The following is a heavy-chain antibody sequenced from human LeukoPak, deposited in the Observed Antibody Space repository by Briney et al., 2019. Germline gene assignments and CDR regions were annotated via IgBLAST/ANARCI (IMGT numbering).Heavy chain of an antibody. Sequence: PSETLSLTCTVSGGSISSYYWSWIRQPPGKGLEWIGYIYYSGSTNYNPSLKSRVTISVDTSKNQFSLKLSSVTAADTVVYYCARLPTYYYDSSGYSWGQGTLVTVSP. D-gene: IGHD3-22*01. J-gene: IGHJ5*02. CDR3: ARLPTYYYDSSGYS. CDR1: GGSISSYY. V-gene: IGHV4-59*08. CDR2: IYYSGST.